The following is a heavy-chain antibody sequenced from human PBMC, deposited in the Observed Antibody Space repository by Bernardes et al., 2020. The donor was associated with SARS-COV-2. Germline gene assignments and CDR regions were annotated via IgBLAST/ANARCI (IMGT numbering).Heavy chain of an antibody. D-gene: IGHD6-6*01. V-gene: IGHV1-69*13. CDR3: ARGPPKYSSSWIRQTELDY. CDR1: GGTFSSYA. J-gene: IGHJ4*02. Sequence: SVKVSCKASGGTFSSYAISWVRQAPGQGLEWMGGIIPIFGTANYAQKFQGRVTITADESTSTAYMELSSLRSEDTAVYYCARGPPKYSSSWIRQTELDYWGQGTLVTVSS. CDR2: IIPIFGTA.